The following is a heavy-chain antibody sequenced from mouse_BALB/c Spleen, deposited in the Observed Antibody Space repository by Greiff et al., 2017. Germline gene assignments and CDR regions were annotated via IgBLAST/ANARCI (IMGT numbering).Heavy chain of an antibody. J-gene: IGHJ3*01. CDR3: ARDHGNYGDWFAY. CDR2: IWAGGST. Sequence: VKVVESGPGLVAPSQSLSITCTVSGFSLTSYGVHWVRQPPGKGLEWLGVIWAGGSTNYNSALMSRLSISKDNSKSQVFLKMNSLQTDDTAMYYCARDHGNYGDWFAYWGQGTLVTVSA. D-gene: IGHD2-1*01. V-gene: IGHV2-9*02. CDR1: GFSLTSYG.